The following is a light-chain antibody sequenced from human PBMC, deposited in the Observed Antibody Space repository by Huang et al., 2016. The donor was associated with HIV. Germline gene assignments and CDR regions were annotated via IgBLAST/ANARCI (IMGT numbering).Light chain of an antibody. CDR2: LGS. CDR1: QNLLHSSGHNR. CDR3: MQGLQTPPT. V-gene: IGKV2-28*01. Sequence: DIVLTQSPLSLPVSPGQPASISCTSSQNLLHSSGHNRLDWYLQKPGQSPQLLIFLGSNRAAGVPDKCTGGGSGSNFSLSINKVQPDDVGIYYCMQGLQTPPTCGQGTKLEI. J-gene: IGKJ2*01.